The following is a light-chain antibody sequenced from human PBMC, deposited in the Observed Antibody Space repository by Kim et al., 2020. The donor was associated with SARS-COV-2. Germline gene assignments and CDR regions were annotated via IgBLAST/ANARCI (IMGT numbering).Light chain of an antibody. CDR1: QSVSSNY. V-gene: IGKV3-20*01. CDR3: QRYGSSPAT. Sequence: EIVLTQSPGTLSLSPGERATLSCRASQSVSSNYLAWYQQKPGQAPRLLIYGASSRATGIPDRFSGSGSGTDFTLTITRLETEDFAVYYCQRYGSSPATFGQGTKVDIK. CDR2: GAS. J-gene: IGKJ1*01.